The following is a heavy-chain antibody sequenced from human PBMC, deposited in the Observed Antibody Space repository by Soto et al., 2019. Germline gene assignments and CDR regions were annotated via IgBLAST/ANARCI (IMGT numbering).Heavy chain of an antibody. D-gene: IGHD6-19*01. J-gene: IGHJ5*02. Sequence: ASVKVSCKASGYTFTGYYMNWVRQAPGQGLEWMGWINPNSGVTNYAQKFEGRVTMTRDTSISTAYMDLSRLRSDDTAVYFCARGALAVANWFDPWGQGTQVNVPS. CDR2: INPNSGVT. CDR3: ARGALAVANWFDP. CDR1: GYTFTGYY. V-gene: IGHV1-2*02.